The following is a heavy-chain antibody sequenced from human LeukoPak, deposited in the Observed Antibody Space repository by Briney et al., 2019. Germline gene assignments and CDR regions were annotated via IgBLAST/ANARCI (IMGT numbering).Heavy chain of an antibody. CDR3: ARAGYYDSSGYYSFDY. CDR1: GGSISSSNW. V-gene: IGHV4-4*02. D-gene: IGHD3-22*01. J-gene: IGHJ4*02. CDR2: IYHSGST. Sequence: PLGTLSLTCAVSGGSISSSNWWSWVRQPPGKGLEWIGEIYHSGSTNYNPSLKSRVTISVDKSKNQFSLKLTSVTAADTAVYYCARAGYYDSSGYYSFDYWGQGTLVTVSS.